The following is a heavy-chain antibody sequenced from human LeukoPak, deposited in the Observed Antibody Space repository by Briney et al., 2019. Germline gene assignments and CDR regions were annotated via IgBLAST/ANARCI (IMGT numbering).Heavy chain of an antibody. D-gene: IGHD6-19*01. CDR2: ISYDGSNK. V-gene: IGHV3-30*03. Sequence: PGGSLRLSCAASGFTFSSYGMHWVRQAPGKGLEWVAVISYDGSNKDYADSVKGRFTISRDNSKNTLFLQMNSLRAEDTAVYYCAREDIAVAPPWDTWFDPWGQGTLVTVSS. CDR1: GFTFSSYG. J-gene: IGHJ5*02. CDR3: AREDIAVAPPWDTWFDP.